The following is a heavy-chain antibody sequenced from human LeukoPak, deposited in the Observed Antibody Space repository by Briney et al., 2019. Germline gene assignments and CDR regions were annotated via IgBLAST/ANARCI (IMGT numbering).Heavy chain of an antibody. D-gene: IGHD3-9*01. CDR1: GFTFSSYG. J-gene: IGHJ3*02. CDR3: AKDLREYDILTGYPSI. Sequence: GGSLRLSCAASGFTFSSYGMHWVRQAPGKGLEWVAFIRYDGSNKYYADSVKGRFTISRDNSKNTLYLQMSSLRAEDRAVYYCAKDLREYDILTGYPSIWGQGTMVTVSS. V-gene: IGHV3-30*02. CDR2: IRYDGSNK.